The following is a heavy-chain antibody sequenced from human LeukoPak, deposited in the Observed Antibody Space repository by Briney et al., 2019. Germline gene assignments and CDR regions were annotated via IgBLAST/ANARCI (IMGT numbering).Heavy chain of an antibody. Sequence: GGSLRLSCAASGFTFSNHGMNWVRQAPGKGLEWVSGISPSGDITYYADSVKGRFTISRDNSKNTLYLQMNSLRAEDTAVYYCARLVNLVEAFDYWGQGTLVTVSS. D-gene: IGHD3-16*01. CDR2: ISPSGDIT. CDR1: GFTFSNHG. J-gene: IGHJ4*02. CDR3: ARLVNLVEAFDY. V-gene: IGHV3-23*01.